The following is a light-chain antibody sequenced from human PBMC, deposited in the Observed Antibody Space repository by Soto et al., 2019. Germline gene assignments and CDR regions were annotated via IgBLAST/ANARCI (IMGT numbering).Light chain of an antibody. V-gene: IGKV3D-20*02. Sequence: ESVWTQSPATLSLSPGERASLSCRASQSVSSSYLAWYQQKPGQAPRLLIYAASSRATGIPDRFSGSGSGTDFTLTISSLETEDFAVYYCQQRSNWPRTFGQGTKVDI. J-gene: IGKJ1*01. CDR2: AAS. CDR1: QSVSSSY. CDR3: QQRSNWPRT.